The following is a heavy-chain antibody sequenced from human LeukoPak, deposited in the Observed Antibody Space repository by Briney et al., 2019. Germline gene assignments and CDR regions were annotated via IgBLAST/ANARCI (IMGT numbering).Heavy chain of an antibody. D-gene: IGHD3-22*01. V-gene: IGHV3-23*01. CDR3: AKSGEVYYYDSSDYFADY. CDR2: ISGSGGST. J-gene: IGHJ4*02. Sequence: PGGSLRLSCAASGFTFSSYAMSWVRQAPGKGLEWVSAISGSGGSTYYADSVKGRFTISRDNSKNTLYLQMNSLRAEDTAVYYCAKSGEVYYYDSSDYFADYWGQGTLVTVSS. CDR1: GFTFSSYA.